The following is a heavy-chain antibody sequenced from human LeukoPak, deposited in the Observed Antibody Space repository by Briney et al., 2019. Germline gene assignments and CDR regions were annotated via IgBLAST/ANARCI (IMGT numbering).Heavy chain of an antibody. J-gene: IGHJ5*02. CDR3: ARAKGGSYYRP. CDR2: INPNSGGT. V-gene: IGHV1-2*02. CDR1: GYSFTGYY. D-gene: IGHD1-26*01. Sequence: GASVKVSCKASGYSFTGYYMYWVRQAPGQGLEWMGWINPNSGGTNYAQKFQGRVTTTRDTSISTAYMELSRLRSDDTAVYYCARAKGGSYYRPWGQGTLVTVSS.